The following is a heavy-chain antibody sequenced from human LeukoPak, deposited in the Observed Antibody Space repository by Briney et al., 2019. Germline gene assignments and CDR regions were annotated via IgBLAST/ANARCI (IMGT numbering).Heavy chain of an antibody. CDR1: GYTFTDYY. D-gene: IGHD4-17*01. CDR3: ARDQAYGDQL. CDR2: IIPIFGTA. J-gene: IGHJ4*02. V-gene: IGHV1-69*13. Sequence: GASVKVSCKASGYTFTDYYLHWVRQAPGQGLEWMGGIIPIFGTANYAQKFQGRVTITADESTSTAYMELSSLRSEDTAVYYCARDQAYGDQLWGQGTLVTVSS.